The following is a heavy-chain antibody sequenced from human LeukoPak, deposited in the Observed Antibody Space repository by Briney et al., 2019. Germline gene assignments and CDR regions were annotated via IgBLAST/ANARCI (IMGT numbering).Heavy chain of an antibody. J-gene: IGHJ4*02. CDR2: ISGSGGST. V-gene: IGHV3-23*01. CDR1: GFTFSSYA. Sequence: GGSLRLSCAASGFTFSSYAMSWVRQAPGKGLEWVSAISGSGGSTYYADSVKGRFTISRDNSKNTLYLQINSLRDEDTAVYYCARDPTRYASTTVVASNFDYWGQGTLVTVSS. CDR3: ARDPTRYASTTVVASNFDY. D-gene: IGHD4-23*01.